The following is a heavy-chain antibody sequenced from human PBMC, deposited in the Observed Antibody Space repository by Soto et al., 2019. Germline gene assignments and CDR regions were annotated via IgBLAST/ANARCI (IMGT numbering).Heavy chain of an antibody. CDR1: GYTFTSYG. J-gene: IGHJ1*01. D-gene: IGHD4-17*01. V-gene: IGHV1-18*01. CDR3: ARDWYGATGTTKSKSFKH. CDR2: ISAYNGNT. Sequence: ASVKVSCKASGYTFTSYGISWVRQAPGQGLEWMGWISAYNGNTNYAQKLQGRVTMTTDTSTSTAYMELRSLRSDDTAVYYCARDWYGATGTTKSKSFKHWGRGTLVTVSS.